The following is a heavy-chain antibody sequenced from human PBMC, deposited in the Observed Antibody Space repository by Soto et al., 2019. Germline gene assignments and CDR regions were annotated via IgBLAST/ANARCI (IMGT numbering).Heavy chain of an antibody. CDR2: ISAYNGNT. Sequence: ASVKVSCKASGYTFTSYGISWVRQAPGQGLEWMGWISAYNGNTNYAQKLQGRVTMTTDTSTSTAYMELRSLRSDDTAVYYCASFVWFGELPDAFDIWGQGTMVTVSS. CDR1: GYTFTSYG. CDR3: ASFVWFGELPDAFDI. V-gene: IGHV1-18*01. J-gene: IGHJ3*02. D-gene: IGHD3-10*01.